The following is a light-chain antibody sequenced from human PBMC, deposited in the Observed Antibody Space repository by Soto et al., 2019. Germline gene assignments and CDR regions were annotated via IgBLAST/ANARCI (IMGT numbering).Light chain of an antibody. Sequence: EIVLTQSPGTLSLSPGERATLSCRASQSVSSTYLAWYQQKPGQAPRLLIYGASNRATGIPDRFSGSGSGTDFTLTINRLEPEDFAVYYCQQSPITFGQGTKVEIK. CDR1: QSVSSTY. CDR3: QQSPIT. V-gene: IGKV3-20*01. J-gene: IGKJ1*01. CDR2: GAS.